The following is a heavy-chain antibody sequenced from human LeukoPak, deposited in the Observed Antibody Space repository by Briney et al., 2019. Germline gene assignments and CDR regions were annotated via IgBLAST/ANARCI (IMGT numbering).Heavy chain of an antibody. Sequence: GGSLRLSCAASGFTFSSYSMNWVRQAPGKGLEWVSYISSSSTIYYADSVKGRFTISRDNAKNSLYLQMNSLRAEDTAVYYCARDRVTTSSWPRVEYYYMDVWGKGTTVTISS. CDR2: ISSSSTI. CDR1: GFTFSSYS. D-gene: IGHD4-11*01. V-gene: IGHV3-48*01. CDR3: ARDRVTTSSWPRVEYYYMDV. J-gene: IGHJ6*03.